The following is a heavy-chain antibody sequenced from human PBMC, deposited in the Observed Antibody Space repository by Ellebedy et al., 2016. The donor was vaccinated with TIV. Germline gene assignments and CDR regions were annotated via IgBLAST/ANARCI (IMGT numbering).Heavy chain of an antibody. J-gene: IGHJ4*02. Sequence: MPSETLSLTCTVSGGSISSYYWSWIRQPPGKGLEWIGYISYSGSTNYNPSLKSRVTISVDTSKNQFSLKLSSVTAADTAVYYCASIRADFGVVINYWGQGTLVTVSS. CDR1: GGSISSYY. CDR3: ASIRADFGVVINY. V-gene: IGHV4-59*08. D-gene: IGHD3-3*01. CDR2: ISYSGST.